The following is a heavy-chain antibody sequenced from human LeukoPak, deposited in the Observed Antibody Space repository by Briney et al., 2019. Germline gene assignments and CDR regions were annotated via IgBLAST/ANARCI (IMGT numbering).Heavy chain of an antibody. D-gene: IGHD5-24*01. CDR2: IYYSGST. J-gene: IGHJ5*02. CDR1: GGSISHYY. CDR3: ARPTSPGDDLWVDP. Sequence: SETLSLTCTVSGGSISHYYWSWIRQPPGKGLEWIGYIYYSGSTKYNPSLKSRVTISVDTSKNQFSLKLRFVTAADAAVYYCARPTSPGDDLWVDPWGQGTLVTVSS. V-gene: IGHV4-59*08.